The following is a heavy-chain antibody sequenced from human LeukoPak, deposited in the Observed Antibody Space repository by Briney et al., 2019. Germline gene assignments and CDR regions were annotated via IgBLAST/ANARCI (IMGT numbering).Heavy chain of an antibody. CDR3: ARELGDY. J-gene: IGHJ4*02. V-gene: IGHV1-18*01. Sequence: ASVKVSCKASGYSFASYGIIWVRQAPGHGLEWMGWIKTYNGNTNYAQKFQGRVTLTTDTSTRTAYMELRSLTSDDTAVYYCARELGDYWGQGTLVTVSS. CDR2: IKTYNGNT. D-gene: IGHD3-16*01. CDR1: GYSFASYG.